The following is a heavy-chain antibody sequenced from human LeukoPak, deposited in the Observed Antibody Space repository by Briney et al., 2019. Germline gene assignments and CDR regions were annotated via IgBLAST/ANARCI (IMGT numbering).Heavy chain of an antibody. Sequence: GGSLRLSCAASGITFGTYHMNWVRQAPGKGLEWVSSISSSSSYIYYADSVKGRFTISRDNSKNSLFLQMNSLRAEDTAVYYCARGDYGSGSYTLIDYFDYWGQGTLVTVSS. V-gene: IGHV3-21*01. CDR3: ARGDYGSGSYTLIDYFDY. CDR1: GITFGTYH. J-gene: IGHJ4*02. D-gene: IGHD3-10*01. CDR2: ISSSSSYI.